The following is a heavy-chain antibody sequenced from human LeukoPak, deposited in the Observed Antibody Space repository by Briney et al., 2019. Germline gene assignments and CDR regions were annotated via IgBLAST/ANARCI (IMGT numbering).Heavy chain of an antibody. CDR2: IYHSGST. CDR1: GYSISSGYY. Sequence: SETLSLTCAVSGYSISSGYYWGWIRQPPGKGLEWIGSIYHSGSTYYNPSLKSRVTISVDTSKNQFSLKLSSVTAADTAVYYCATHQLRFLEWFLPPLDYWGQGTLVTVSS. V-gene: IGHV4-38-2*01. D-gene: IGHD3-3*01. CDR3: ATHQLRFLEWFLPPLDY. J-gene: IGHJ4*02.